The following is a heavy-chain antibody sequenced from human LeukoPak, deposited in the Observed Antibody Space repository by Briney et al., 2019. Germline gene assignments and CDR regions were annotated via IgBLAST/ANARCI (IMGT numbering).Heavy chain of an antibody. CDR3: ATRFARIRTDYGDYVRKQIDY. CDR2: INPSGGST. Sequence: ASVKVSCKASGYTFTSYYMHWVRQAPGQGLEWMGIINPSGGSTSYAQKFQGRVTMTRDMSTSTVYMELSSLRSEDTAVYYCATRFARIRTDYGDYVRKQIDYWGQGTLVTVSS. CDR1: GYTFTSYY. J-gene: IGHJ4*02. V-gene: IGHV1-46*01. D-gene: IGHD4-17*01.